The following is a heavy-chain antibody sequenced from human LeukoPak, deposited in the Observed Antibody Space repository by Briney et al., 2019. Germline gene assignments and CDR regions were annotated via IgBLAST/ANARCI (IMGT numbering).Heavy chain of an antibody. D-gene: IGHD6-6*01. V-gene: IGHV1-18*01. J-gene: IGHJ4*02. Sequence: GASVKLCCTASGSTFTSYGISRARQAPGQGLEWMGWISAYNGNTNYAQKLQGRVTMTTDTSTSTAYMELRSLRSDDTAVYYCARDLKPYSSSPIDYWGQGTLVTVSS. CDR2: ISAYNGNT. CDR3: ARDLKPYSSSPIDY. CDR1: GSTFTSYG.